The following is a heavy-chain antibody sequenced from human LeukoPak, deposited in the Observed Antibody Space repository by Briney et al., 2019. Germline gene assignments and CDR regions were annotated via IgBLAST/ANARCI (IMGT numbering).Heavy chain of an antibody. D-gene: IGHD4-23*01. V-gene: IGHV3-74*01. Sequence: GGSLRLSCAASGFTFSTYWMHWVRQAQGKGLVWVSRISSDGSIAINADSVEGRFTVSRDNAKNTLYLQMNSLRVEDTAVYYCARADYGGNSDFHYWGQGTLVTVSS. CDR3: ARADYGGNSDFHY. CDR2: ISSDGSIA. J-gene: IGHJ4*02. CDR1: GFTFSTYW.